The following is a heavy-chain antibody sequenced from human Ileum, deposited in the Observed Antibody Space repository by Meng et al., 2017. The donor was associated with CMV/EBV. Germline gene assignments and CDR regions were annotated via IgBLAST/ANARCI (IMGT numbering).Heavy chain of an antibody. J-gene: IGHJ5*02. CDR2: IYYSGST. D-gene: IGHD4-17*01. Sequence: VSGGSISSGGYYWSWLRQHPGKGLEWIGYIYYSGSTYYNPSLKSRVTISVDTSKNQFSLKLSSVTAADTAVYYCARVSTVTTWFDPWGQGTLVTVSS. V-gene: IGHV4-31*02. CDR3: ARVSTVTTWFDP. CDR1: GGSISSGGYY.